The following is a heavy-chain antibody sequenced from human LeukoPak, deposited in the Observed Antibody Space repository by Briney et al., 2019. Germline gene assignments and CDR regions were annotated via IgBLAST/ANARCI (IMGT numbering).Heavy chain of an antibody. CDR2: IRYDGSNK. CDR3: AKAPPYYDSSGYYLHFDY. D-gene: IGHD3-22*01. V-gene: IGHV3-30*02. J-gene: IGHJ4*02. Sequence: GGSLRLSCAASGFTFSSYGMHWVRQAPGKGLEWVAFIRYDGSNKHYADSVKGRFTISRDNSKNTLYLQMNSLRAEDTAVYYRAKAPPYYDSSGYYLHFDYWGQGTLVTVSS. CDR1: GFTFSSYG.